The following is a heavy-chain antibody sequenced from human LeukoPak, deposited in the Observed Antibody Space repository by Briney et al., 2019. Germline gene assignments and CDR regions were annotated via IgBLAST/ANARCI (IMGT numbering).Heavy chain of an antibody. J-gene: IGHJ3*01. CDR1: GFTVSSNY. CDR3: ASSSIYYGSGEFSV. Sequence: GGSLRLSCAASGFTVSSNYMSWVRQAPGKGLEGVSVIYSGGSTYYADSVKGRFTISRDNSKNTLYLQMNSLRAEDTAVYYCASSSIYYGSGEFSVWGQGTMVTVSS. CDR2: IYSGGST. D-gene: IGHD3-10*01. V-gene: IGHV3-53*01.